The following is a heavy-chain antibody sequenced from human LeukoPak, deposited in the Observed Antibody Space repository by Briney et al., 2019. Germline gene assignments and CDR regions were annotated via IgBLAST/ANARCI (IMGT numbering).Heavy chain of an antibody. CDR1: GFTFSSYG. D-gene: IGHD5-24*01. J-gene: IGHJ4*02. V-gene: IGHV3-30*02. CDR3: ARGVEMATIS. Sequence: GGSLRLSCAASGFTFSSYGMHWVRQAPGKGLEWVAFIRFDGSNKYYADSVKGRFTISRDNSKNTLYLQMNSLRAEDMAVYYCARGVEMATISWGQGTLVTVSS. CDR2: IRFDGSNK.